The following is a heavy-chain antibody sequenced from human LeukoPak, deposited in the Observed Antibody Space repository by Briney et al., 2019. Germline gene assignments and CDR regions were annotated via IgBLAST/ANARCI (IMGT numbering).Heavy chain of an antibody. D-gene: IGHD1-7*01. CDR2: ISSSSSYV. V-gene: IGHV3-21*01. CDR3: ARGLNWNYGWFDP. CDR1: GITFSSYS. J-gene: IGHJ5*02. Sequence: GGSLRLSCAASGITFSSYSMNWVRQAPGKGLEWVSCISSSSSYVYYADSVKGRFTISRDNAKNSLYLQMNSLRAEDTAVYYCARGLNWNYGWFDPWGQGTLVTVSS.